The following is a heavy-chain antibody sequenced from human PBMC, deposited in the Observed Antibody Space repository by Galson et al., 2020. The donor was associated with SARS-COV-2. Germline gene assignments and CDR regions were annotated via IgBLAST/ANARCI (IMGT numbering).Heavy chain of an antibody. CDR1: GFSFSDHY. Sequence: TGGSLRLSCTASGFSFSDHYMSWVRQAPGKGLEWVSLILGGAATTYAESVKGRFTISRDNSKNTLYHQMNSLRAEDTAVFYCATSALPRSSGSLDYWGQGTLVTVSS. D-gene: IGHD6-19*01. V-gene: IGHV3-66*01. CDR2: ILGGAAT. J-gene: IGHJ4*02. CDR3: ATSALPRSSGSLDY.